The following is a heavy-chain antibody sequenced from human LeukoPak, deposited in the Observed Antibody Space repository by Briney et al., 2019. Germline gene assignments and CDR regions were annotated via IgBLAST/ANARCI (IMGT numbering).Heavy chain of an antibody. CDR3: ACSLWPEDS. Sequence: PGGTLRLTCAASGFTFTDYYISWVRQAPGKGLEWVASINQDGSTKIYVNSVKGRFTIPRDNAKESVYLQMDSLTADDAAYYYCACSLWPEDSWGQGTQVTVSS. CDR2: INQDGSTK. V-gene: IGHV3-7*01. J-gene: IGHJ4*02. D-gene: IGHD1-14*01. CDR1: GFTFTDYY.